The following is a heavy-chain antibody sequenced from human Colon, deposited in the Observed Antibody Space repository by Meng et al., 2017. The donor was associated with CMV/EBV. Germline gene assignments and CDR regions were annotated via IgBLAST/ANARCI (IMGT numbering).Heavy chain of an antibody. Sequence: HVQLVQSGGEVKKPGTSVNLSCKASGYTFTGYWMHWVRQAPGQGLEWMGRIKPSPGDTNYAQNFQGRVTVTRDTSISTVYMEVNSLTSDDTAVYYCTREGFDYWGQGALVTVSS. V-gene: IGHV1-2*06. CDR1: GYTFTGYW. CDR3: TREGFDY. J-gene: IGHJ4*02. CDR2: IKPSPGDT.